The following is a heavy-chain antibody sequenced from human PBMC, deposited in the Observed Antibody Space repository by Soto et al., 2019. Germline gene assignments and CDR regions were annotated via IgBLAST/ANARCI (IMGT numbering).Heavy chain of an antibody. Sequence: EVQLVESGGGLVQPGGSLRLSCTASGFIVSDTYVNWVRQAPGKGLEWVSVISNRGDTHYADSVRGRFSLSRDISDNTLHLQMNNLRVEDTAVYYRASEPRYCRGGSCSITGDAYDIWGQGTMVTVSS. CDR2: ISNRGDT. CDR3: ASEPRYCRGGSCSITGDAYDI. D-gene: IGHD2-15*01. V-gene: IGHV3-66*01. CDR1: GFIVSDTY. J-gene: IGHJ3*02.